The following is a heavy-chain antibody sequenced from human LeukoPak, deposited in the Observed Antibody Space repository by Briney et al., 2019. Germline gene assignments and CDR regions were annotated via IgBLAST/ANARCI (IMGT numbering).Heavy chain of an antibody. D-gene: IGHD4-11*01. V-gene: IGHV4-38-2*02. Sequence: SETLSLTCTVSGYSISSGYYWGWIRQPPGKGLEWIGSIYHSGSTYYNPSLKSRVTISVDTSKNQFSLKLSSVTAADTAVYYCATTVTTPYYYYMDVWGKGTTVTVS. CDR3: ATTVTTPYYYYMDV. CDR2: IYHSGST. CDR1: GYSISSGYY. J-gene: IGHJ6*03.